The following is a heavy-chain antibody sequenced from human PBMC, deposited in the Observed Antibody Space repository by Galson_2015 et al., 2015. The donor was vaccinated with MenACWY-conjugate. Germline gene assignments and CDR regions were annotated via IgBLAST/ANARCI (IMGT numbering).Heavy chain of an antibody. CDR1: GYIFSNYG. CDR3: ARDLYFTGDHDILTGPAY. D-gene: IGHD3-9*01. J-gene: IGHJ4*02. CDR2: ISAHNGDT. Sequence: SVKVSCKASGYIFSNYGISWVRQAPGQGLEWMGWISAHNGDTDYGQNLQGRVTITTDTSTSATYMELRSLRSDDTAVYYCARDLYFTGDHDILTGPAYWDRGTLVTVSS. V-gene: IGHV1-18*01.